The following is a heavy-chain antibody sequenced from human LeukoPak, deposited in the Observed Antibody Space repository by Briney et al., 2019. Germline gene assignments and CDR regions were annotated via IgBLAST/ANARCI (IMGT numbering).Heavy chain of an antibody. CDR1: GFTFSSYG. D-gene: IGHD5-12*01. Sequence: GGSLRLSCAASGFTFSSYGMHWVRQAPGKGLEWVAFIRYDGSNKYYADSVKGRFTISRDNSKNTLYLQMGSLRAEDMAVYYCARTPFSGYGPFDYWGQGTLVTVSS. CDR3: ARTPFSGYGPFDY. J-gene: IGHJ4*02. CDR2: IRYDGSNK. V-gene: IGHV3-30*02.